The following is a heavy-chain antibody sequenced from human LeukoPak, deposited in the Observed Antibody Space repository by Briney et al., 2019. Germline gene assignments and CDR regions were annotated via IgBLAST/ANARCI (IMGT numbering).Heavy chain of an antibody. V-gene: IGHV3-33*08. D-gene: IGHD3-9*01. Sequence: GGSLRLSCAASGFTFSSYAMSWVRQAPGKGLEWVAVIWYDGSNKYYADSVKGRFTISRDNSKNTLYLQMNSLRAEDTAVYYCARSYDILTGYCDYWGQGTLVTVSS. CDR3: ARSYDILTGYCDY. CDR2: IWYDGSNK. CDR1: GFTFSSYA. J-gene: IGHJ4*02.